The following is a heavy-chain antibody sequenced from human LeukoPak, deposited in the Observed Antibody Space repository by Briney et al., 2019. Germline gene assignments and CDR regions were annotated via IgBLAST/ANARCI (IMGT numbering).Heavy chain of an antibody. CDR2: ISGSGGST. V-gene: IGHV3-23*01. J-gene: IGHJ6*02. CDR3: AKDSVGATTQSYFGMDV. CDR1: GFTFRSYA. D-gene: IGHD1-26*01. Sequence: PGGSLRLSCAASGFTFRSYAMSWVRQAPGKGLEWVSAISGSGGSTYYADSVKGRFTISRDNSKNTLYLQMNSLRAEDTAVYYCAKDSVGATTQSYFGMDVWGQGTTVTVSS.